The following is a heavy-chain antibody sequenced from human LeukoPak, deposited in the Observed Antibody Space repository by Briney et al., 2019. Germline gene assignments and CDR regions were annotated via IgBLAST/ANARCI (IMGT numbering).Heavy chain of an antibody. Sequence: GGSLRLSCAASGFTFSSYAMHWVRQAPGKGLEWVAVISYDGSNKYYADSVKGRFTISRDNSKNTLYLQMNSLRAEDTAVYYCARAPNGVYCTSSSCHLDYWGQGTLVTVSS. CDR3: ARAPNGVYCTSSSCHLDY. J-gene: IGHJ4*02. CDR2: ISYDGSNK. V-gene: IGHV3-30-3*01. D-gene: IGHD2-2*01. CDR1: GFTFSSYA.